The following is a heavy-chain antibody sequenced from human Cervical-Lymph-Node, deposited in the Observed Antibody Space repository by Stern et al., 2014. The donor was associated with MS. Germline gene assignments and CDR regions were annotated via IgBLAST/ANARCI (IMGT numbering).Heavy chain of an antibody. V-gene: IGHV4-34*01. CDR3: ASAGDGSSQHNWFDA. CDR2: SNHIGST. CDR1: GGSFSGTS. J-gene: IGHJ5*02. D-gene: IGHD6-13*01. Sequence: QVQLQQWGAGPLKPSETLSLTCAVRGGSFSGTSCSWIRQPQGQGLEWIGESNHIGSTNYTPSLKGRVTLLRDASRNEFSLRLSSVTAADTAVYYCASAGDGSSQHNWFDAWGQGALVTVSS.